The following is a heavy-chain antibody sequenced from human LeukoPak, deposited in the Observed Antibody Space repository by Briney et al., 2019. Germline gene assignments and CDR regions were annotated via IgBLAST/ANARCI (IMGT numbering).Heavy chain of an antibody. J-gene: IGHJ4*02. CDR3: ARDNDFFDY. CDR2: IHSSGST. Sequence: SETLSLTCSVSGGSIDTYYWSCIRQPAGKGLEWIGRIHSSGSTHYNPSLKSRVTMSLDTSKNQFSLKLTSVTAADTAVYYCARDNDFFDYWGQGTLVTVSS. V-gene: IGHV4-4*07. CDR1: GGSIDTYY.